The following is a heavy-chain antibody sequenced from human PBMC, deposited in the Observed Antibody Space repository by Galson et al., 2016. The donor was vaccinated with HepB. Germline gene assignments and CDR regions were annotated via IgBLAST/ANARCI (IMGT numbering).Heavy chain of an antibody. CDR3: ARDLWWPDFDL. CDR2: IYYSGNT. J-gene: IGHJ2*01. V-gene: IGHV4-31*03. Sequence: TLSLTCHVYGGSISSDGYYWSWIRQHPGKGLEWLGYIYYSGNTFYNPSRRSRVPMSLDTSKNQFSLKLSSGTAADTAVYYCARDLWWPDFDLWGRGTLVTVSS. CDR1: GGSISSDGYY. D-gene: IGHD2-21*01.